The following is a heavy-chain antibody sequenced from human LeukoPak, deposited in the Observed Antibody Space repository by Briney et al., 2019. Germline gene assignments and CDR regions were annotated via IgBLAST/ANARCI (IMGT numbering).Heavy chain of an antibody. CDR2: IASDGITT. D-gene: IGHD3-3*01. J-gene: IGHJ4*02. CDR3: ARDRYGVIDY. Sequence: GGSLRLSCAASGFTFSTHCMHWVRQAPGKGLVWVSRIASDGITTSYGDFVQGRCSISRDNAKNTLYLQMNSLRAEDTAVYFCARDRYGVIDYWGQGTLVTVSS. CDR1: GFTFSTHC. V-gene: IGHV3-74*01.